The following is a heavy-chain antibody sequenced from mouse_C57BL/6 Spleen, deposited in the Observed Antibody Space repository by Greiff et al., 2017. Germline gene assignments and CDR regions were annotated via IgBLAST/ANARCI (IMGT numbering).Heavy chain of an antibody. CDR3: ATAYYSNYDYARDY. Sequence: VQLQQSGPELVKPGASVKMSCKASGYTFTDYNMHWVKQSHGKSLEWIGYINPNNGGTSYNQKFKGKATLTVNKSSSTAYMELRSLTSEDSAVYYCATAYYSNYDYARDYWGQGTSVTVSS. J-gene: IGHJ4*01. CDR2: INPNNGGT. CDR1: GYTFTDYN. V-gene: IGHV1-22*01. D-gene: IGHD2-5*01.